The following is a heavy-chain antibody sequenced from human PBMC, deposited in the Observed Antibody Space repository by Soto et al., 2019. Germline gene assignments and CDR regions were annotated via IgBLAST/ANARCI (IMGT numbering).Heavy chain of an antibody. CDR3: TRSAGQYFYYGMDA. V-gene: IGHV3-49*04. J-gene: IGHJ6*02. CDR2: IRSKSYRGTT. Sequence: GSLRLCCSASGVTFGYYAMTWVRQAPGKGLDWVGFIRSKSYRGTTEYAASVKGRFTISRDDSKSIAYLQMNSLKTEDTAVFYCTRSAGQYFYYGMDAWGQGPTVTVSS. CDR1: GVTFGYYA.